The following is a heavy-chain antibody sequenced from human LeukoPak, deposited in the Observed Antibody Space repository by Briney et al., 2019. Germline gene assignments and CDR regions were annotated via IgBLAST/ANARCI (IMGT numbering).Heavy chain of an antibody. CDR2: TYYRSKWYN. CDR1: GDSVSSNMAG. J-gene: IGHJ6*02. V-gene: IGHV6-1*01. D-gene: IGHD2-15*01. Sequence: SQTLSLTCAISGDSVSSNMAGWHWIRHSPSRGLEWLGMTYYRSKWYNDDAVSVKSLITINLDTSKKQFSLQLTSVTPEDTAVYYCARDVVGCSGGSCYYYYYGMDVWGQGTTVTVSS. CDR3: ARDVVGCSGGSCYYYYYGMDV.